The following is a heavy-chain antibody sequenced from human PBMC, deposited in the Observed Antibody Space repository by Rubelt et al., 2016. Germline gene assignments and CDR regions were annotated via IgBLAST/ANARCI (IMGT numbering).Heavy chain of an antibody. CDR2: IYYSGST. V-gene: IGHV4-59*08. Sequence: GSISSYYWSWIRQPPGKGLEWIGYIYYSGSTNYNPSLKSRVTISVDTSKNQFSLKLSSVTATDTAVYYCARQSTYYDFWSGSILAGENWFDPWGQGTLVTVSS. J-gene: IGHJ5*02. CDR1: GSISSYY. CDR3: ARQSTYYDFWSGSILAGENWFDP. D-gene: IGHD3-3*01.